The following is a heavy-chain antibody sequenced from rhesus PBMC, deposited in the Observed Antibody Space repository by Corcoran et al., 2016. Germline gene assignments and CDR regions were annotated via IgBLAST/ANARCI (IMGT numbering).Heavy chain of an antibody. CDR2: IYGSGSST. Sequence: QVQLQESGPGLVKPLETLSLTCAVSGGSISSNYWNWIRQAPGKGLEWIGYIYGSGSSTNYNPSLKSRVTLSVDTSKNQLSLKLRSVTAADTVVYYCATLQGGTYDYWGQGVLVTVSS. CDR1: GGSISSNY. D-gene: IGHD6-25*01. CDR3: ATLQGGTYDY. J-gene: IGHJ4*01. V-gene: IGHV4S11*01.